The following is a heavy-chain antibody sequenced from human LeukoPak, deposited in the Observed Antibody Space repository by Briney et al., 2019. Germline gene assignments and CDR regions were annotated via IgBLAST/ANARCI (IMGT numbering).Heavy chain of an antibody. CDR3: ARDPSRVVTAPGDY. D-gene: IGHD2-21*02. V-gene: IGHV3-30-3*01. CDR1: GFTFSNYA. Sequence: GRSLRLSCAASGFTFSNYAMRWVRQAPGKGLEWVAVVSYDGSNKYYADSVKGRFTISRDNSKNTLHMQINSLRVEDTAVYYCARDPSRVVTAPGDYWGQGTLVTVSS. CDR2: VSYDGSNK. J-gene: IGHJ4*02.